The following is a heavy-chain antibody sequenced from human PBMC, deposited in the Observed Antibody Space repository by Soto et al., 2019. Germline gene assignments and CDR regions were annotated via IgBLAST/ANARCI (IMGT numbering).Heavy chain of an antibody. V-gene: IGHV1-18*01. CDR3: AMVDGYGTPRPQDV. J-gene: IGHJ6*02. D-gene: IGHD5-18*01. CDR1: GYSFTRYG. Sequence: QVQLVQSGAEVKNPGASVKVSCKASGYSFTRYGIGWARQAPGQGLEWMGWINAYNGNTNYAQNFQGRLSLTTDTSTTTGYMVLRVLRPNVTAISYCAMVDGYGTPRPQDVWGQGTTVTVSS. CDR2: INAYNGNT.